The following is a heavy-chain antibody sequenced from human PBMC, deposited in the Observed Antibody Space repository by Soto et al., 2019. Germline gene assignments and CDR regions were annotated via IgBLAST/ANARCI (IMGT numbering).Heavy chain of an antibody. CDR3: ASPVVPAAIYYYYGMDV. D-gene: IGHD2-2*02. Sequence: QVQLVQSGAEVKKPGSSVKVSCKASGGTFSSYAISWVRQAPGQGLEWMGGIIPIFGTANYAQKFQGRVTITADGSTSTAYMELSSLRSEDTAVYYCASPVVPAAIYYYYGMDVWGQGTTVTVSS. V-gene: IGHV1-69*01. J-gene: IGHJ6*02. CDR1: GGTFSSYA. CDR2: IIPIFGTA.